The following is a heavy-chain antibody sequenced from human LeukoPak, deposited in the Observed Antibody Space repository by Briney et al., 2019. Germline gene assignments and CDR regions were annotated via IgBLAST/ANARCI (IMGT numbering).Heavy chain of an antibody. J-gene: IGHJ3*02. V-gene: IGHV3-23*01. D-gene: IGHD2-2*01. CDR1: GSTFDIYA. Sequence: GGSLRLSCAASGSTFDIYAMTWVRQAPGKGPDWVSGISASANSTYYADSVKGRFIISRDNSKNTLYLQMNSLRVDDMAVYYCARGPSCTSASCYVIGALDIWGLGTTVTVSS. CDR2: ISASANST. CDR3: ARGPSCTSASCYVIGALDI.